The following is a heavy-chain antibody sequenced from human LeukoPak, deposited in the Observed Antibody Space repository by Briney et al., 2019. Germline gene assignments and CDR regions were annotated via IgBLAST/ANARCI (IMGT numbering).Heavy chain of an antibody. V-gene: IGHV3-53*04. CDR2: IYSGGST. CDR3: ARDRDFDY. Sequence: GGSLRLSCAASGFTFSSYAMSWVRQAPGKGLEWVSVIYSGGSTYYADSVKGRFTISRHNSKNTLYLQMNSLRAEDTAAYYCARDRDFDYWGQGTLVTVSS. CDR1: GFTFSSYA. J-gene: IGHJ4*02.